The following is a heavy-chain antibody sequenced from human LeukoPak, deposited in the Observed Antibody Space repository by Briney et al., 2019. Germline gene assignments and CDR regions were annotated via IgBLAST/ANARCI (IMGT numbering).Heavy chain of an antibody. CDR1: GFTFSSHA. CDR3: ARTDSVAGHFDN. Sequence: PGGSLRLSCTPSGFTFSSHAMSWVRQAPGKGLEWVSGISGNGAGTYYGDSVKGRFTISRDNSKNTLYLQMNSLRAEDTAVYYCARTDSVAGHFDNWGQGTLVTVSS. V-gene: IGHV3-23*02. J-gene: IGHJ4*02. D-gene: IGHD6-19*01. CDR2: ISGNGAGT.